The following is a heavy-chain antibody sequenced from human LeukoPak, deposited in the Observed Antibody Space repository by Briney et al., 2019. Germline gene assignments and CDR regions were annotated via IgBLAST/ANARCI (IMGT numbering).Heavy chain of an antibody. CDR3: AKDLRYCSSTTCYNDAFDI. CDR1: GGSITTSY. Sequence: SETLSLTCTVSGGSITTSYWSWIRQPPGKGLEWIAYIYYSGSNNYNPSLKSRVNISVDTSKSQFSLRLSSVTAADTAVYYCAKDLRYCSSTTCYNDAFDIWGQGTMVTVSS. CDR2: IYYSGSN. V-gene: IGHV4-59*13. D-gene: IGHD2-2*01. J-gene: IGHJ3*02.